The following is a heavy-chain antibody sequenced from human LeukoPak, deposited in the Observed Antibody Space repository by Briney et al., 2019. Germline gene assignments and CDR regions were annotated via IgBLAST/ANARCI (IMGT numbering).Heavy chain of an antibody. CDR2: IRDSGET. CDR3: ARDHAVTQDWVEFDP. D-gene: IGHD4-17*01. CDR1: GFSFSNYY. V-gene: IGHV3-66*03. Sequence: GGSLRLSCAGSGFSFSNYYMSWVRQAPGKGLEWVSLIRDSGETFYADSVKGRFTISRDNSKNKMYLQMNRLRVEDTAVYFCARDHAVTQDWVEFDPWGQGTLVTVSS. J-gene: IGHJ5*02.